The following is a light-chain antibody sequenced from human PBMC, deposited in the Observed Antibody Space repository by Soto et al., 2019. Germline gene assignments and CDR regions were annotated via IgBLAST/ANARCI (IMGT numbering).Light chain of an antibody. Sequence: EIVMTQSPATLSLSPGERATLSCRASQSINSNLAWYQQKPGQAPRLFIFRASSRATGLPARFSASGSGTDFNLTISSLQSEEFAVYYCQQYKNWPRATFGGGTKADIK. J-gene: IGKJ4*01. CDR3: QQYKNWPRAT. CDR1: QSINSN. CDR2: RAS. V-gene: IGKV3-15*01.